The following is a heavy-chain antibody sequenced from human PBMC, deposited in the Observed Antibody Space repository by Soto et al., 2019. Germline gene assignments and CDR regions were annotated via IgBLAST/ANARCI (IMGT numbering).Heavy chain of an antibody. CDR1: GFTFDDYA. CDR2: ISWNSGSI. V-gene: IGHV3-9*01. J-gene: IGHJ3*02. Sequence: GGSLRLSCAASGFTFDDYAMHWVRQAPGKGLEWVSGISWNSGSIGYADSVKGRFTISRDNAKNSLYLQMNSLRAEDTALYYCAKDMVPTDCSSTSCPLGYAFDIWGQGTMVTVSS. CDR3: AKDMVPTDCSSTSCPLGYAFDI. D-gene: IGHD2-2*01.